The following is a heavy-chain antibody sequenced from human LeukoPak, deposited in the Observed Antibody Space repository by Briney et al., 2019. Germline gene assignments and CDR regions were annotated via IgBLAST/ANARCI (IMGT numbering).Heavy chain of an antibody. D-gene: IGHD3-10*01. V-gene: IGHV3-48*01. CDR1: GFTFSSYS. CDR2: ISSSSKTI. J-gene: IGHJ4*02. CDR3: AKGDPYGSGSYPVDY. Sequence: GGSLRLSCAASGFTFSSYSMNWVRQAPGKGLEWVSYISSSSKTIYYADSVKGRFTISRDNSKNTLYLQMNSLRPEDTAVYYCAKGDPYGSGSYPVDYWGQGTLVTVSS.